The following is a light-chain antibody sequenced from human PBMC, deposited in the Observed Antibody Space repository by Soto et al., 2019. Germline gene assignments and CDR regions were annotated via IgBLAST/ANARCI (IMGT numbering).Light chain of an antibody. J-gene: IGKJ4*01. CDR2: KAS. CDR1: QSISSW. V-gene: IGKV1-5*03. Sequence: DIQMTQSPSTLSASVGDRVTITCRASQSISSWLAWYQQKPGKAPKLLIYKASSLESGVPSRFRFSGSSRELALTTSSLQPDDFPTYYCPQVNSYLLTVGGGTKVDIQ. CDR3: PQVNSYLLT.